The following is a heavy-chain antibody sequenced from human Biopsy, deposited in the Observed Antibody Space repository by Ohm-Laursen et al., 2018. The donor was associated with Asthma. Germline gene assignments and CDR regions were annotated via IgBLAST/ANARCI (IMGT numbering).Heavy chain of an antibody. J-gene: IGHJ6*02. Sequence: SVKVSCKTSGSTFNSAGITWVRQAPGQWLEWMGWISVYNGNTKVAQKLQDRVTMITDTSTSTAYMELRSLRSADTAVYFCARAVDYSHYYGIDVWGQGTTVTVS. D-gene: IGHD3-10*01. CDR1: GSTFNSAG. V-gene: IGHV1-18*01. CDR2: ISVYNGNT. CDR3: ARAVDYSHYYGIDV.